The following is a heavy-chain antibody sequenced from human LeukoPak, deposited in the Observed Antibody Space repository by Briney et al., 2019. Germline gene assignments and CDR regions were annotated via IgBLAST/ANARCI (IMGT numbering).Heavy chain of an antibody. CDR2: ISGGGGST. V-gene: IGHV3-23*01. CDR3: AKGGKWDVTPFDY. Sequence: GGSLRLSCTASGFTFSSYAMSWVRQAPGKGLEWVSTISGGGGSTYYADSVKGRFTISRDNSKNTLYLQVNSLRAEDTAVYYCAKGGKWDVTPFDYWGQGTLVTVSS. D-gene: IGHD1-26*01. CDR1: GFTFSSYA. J-gene: IGHJ4*02.